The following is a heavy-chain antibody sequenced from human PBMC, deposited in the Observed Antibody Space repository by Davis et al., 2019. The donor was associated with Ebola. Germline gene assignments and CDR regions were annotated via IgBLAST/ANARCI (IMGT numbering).Heavy chain of an antibody. D-gene: IGHD1-7*01. Sequence: GGSLRLSCVTSGFTSSENSMNWVRQAPGKGLEWVAVISYHGINKGCAESVKGRFTISRDNSENTLYLQMNSLRAEDTAIYYCGRGNGQNYGTFIDYWGQGTLVTVSS. CDR2: ISYHGINK. CDR1: GFTSSENS. CDR3: GRGNGQNYGTFIDY. J-gene: IGHJ4*02. V-gene: IGHV3-30*03.